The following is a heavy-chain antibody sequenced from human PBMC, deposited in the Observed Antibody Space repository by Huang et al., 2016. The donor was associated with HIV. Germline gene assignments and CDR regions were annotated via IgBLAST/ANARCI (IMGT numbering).Heavy chain of an antibody. D-gene: IGHD4-17*01. Sequence: QVQLVESGGGVVQPGGSLRLSCAASGFTFSSFGMHWVRQAPGKGLEWVAFRRYDGRKKYYADSVKGRFTISRDNSKNTLYLQMNSLRAEDTAVYYCAKVPHPRDYGDYVGGAFDIWGQGTMVTVSS. CDR2: RRYDGRKK. CDR1: GFTFSSFG. V-gene: IGHV3-30*02. J-gene: IGHJ3*02. CDR3: AKVPHPRDYGDYVGGAFDI.